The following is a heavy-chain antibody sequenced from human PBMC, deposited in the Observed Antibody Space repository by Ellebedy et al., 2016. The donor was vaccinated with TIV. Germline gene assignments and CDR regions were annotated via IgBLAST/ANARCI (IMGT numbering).Heavy chain of an antibody. V-gene: IGHV4-4*02. Sequence: GSLRLSXAVSGGSINSSNWWSWVRQPPGKGLKWIGEIYHSGSTNYNPSLKSRVTISVDKSKNQFSLKLSSVTAADTAVYYCARDDVVVVTAIRDYYYYYGMDVWGQGTTVTVSS. CDR1: GGSINSSNW. J-gene: IGHJ6*02. D-gene: IGHD2-21*02. CDR3: ARDDVVVVTAIRDYYYYYGMDV. CDR2: IYHSGST.